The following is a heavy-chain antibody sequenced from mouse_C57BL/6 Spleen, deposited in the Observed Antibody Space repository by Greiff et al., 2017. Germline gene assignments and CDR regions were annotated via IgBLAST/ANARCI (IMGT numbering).Heavy chain of an antibody. CDR1: GYTFTGYW. V-gene: IGHV1-9*01. CDR3: ASSYDAMDY. CDR2: ILPGGGST. J-gene: IGHJ4*01. Sequence: VQLQQSGAELMKPGASVRLSCKATGYTFTGYWIEWVKQRPGHGLEWIGEILPGGGSTNYNEKVKGKATFTADTSFNTAYMQLSSLTTEDSAIYYCASSYDAMDYWGQGTSVTVSS.